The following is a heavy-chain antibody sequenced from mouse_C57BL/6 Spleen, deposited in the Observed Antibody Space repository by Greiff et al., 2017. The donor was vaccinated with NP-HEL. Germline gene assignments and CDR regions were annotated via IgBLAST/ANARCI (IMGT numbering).Heavy chain of an antibody. D-gene: IGHD2-5*01. CDR1: GFTFSSYA. CDR3: AREPYSNYGYFEV. Sequence: EVQRVESGGGLVKPGGSLKLSCAASGFTFSSYAMSWVRQTPEKRLEWVATISDGGSYTYYPDNVKGRFTISRDNAKNNLYLQMSHLKSEDTAMYYCAREPYSNYGYFEVWGTGTTVTVSS. J-gene: IGHJ1*03. V-gene: IGHV5-4*01. CDR2: ISDGGSYT.